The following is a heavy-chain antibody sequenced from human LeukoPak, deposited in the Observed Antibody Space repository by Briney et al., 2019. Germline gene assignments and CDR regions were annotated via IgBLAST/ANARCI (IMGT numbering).Heavy chain of an antibody. CDR2: MNPNSGNT. CDR1: GYTFTSCD. CDR3: TRGSSGRRDN. V-gene: IGHV1-8*01. Sequence: ASVEVSCKASGYTFTSCDINWVRQATGQGLEWMGWMNPNSGNTGYGQSLQGRITMTRDISIGTAYMELSNLTSEDTAIYYCTRGSSGRRDNWGQGTLVTVSA. D-gene: IGHD6-19*01. J-gene: IGHJ4*02.